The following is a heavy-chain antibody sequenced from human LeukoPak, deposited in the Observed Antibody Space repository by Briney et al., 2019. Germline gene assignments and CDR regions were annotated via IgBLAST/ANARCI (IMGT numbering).Heavy chain of an antibody. CDR2: INPNSGGT. D-gene: IGHD3-3*01. J-gene: IGHJ6*02. CDR1: GYTFTGYY. Sequence: SVKVSCKASGYTFTGYYMHWVRQAPGQGLEWMGWINPNSGGTNYAQKFQGRVTMTRDTSISTAYMELSRLRSDDTAVYYCARHGKGSTYYDFWSGYYDYYYYGMDVWGQGTTVTVSS. CDR3: ARHGKGSTYYDFWSGYYDYYYYGMDV. V-gene: IGHV1-2*02.